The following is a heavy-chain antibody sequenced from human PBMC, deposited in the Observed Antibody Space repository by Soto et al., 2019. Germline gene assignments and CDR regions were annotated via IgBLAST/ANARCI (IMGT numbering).Heavy chain of an antibody. Sequence: PSETLSLTCAVSGASIGDNWWSWVRQPPGKGLEWIGEIYHSGTTTYNPSLKSRVIISVDKSASQISLTLNSVTAADTAIYYCARHVAVPRTRGFDYWGQGTPVTVSS. CDR1: GASIGDNW. CDR2: IYHSGTT. J-gene: IGHJ4*02. V-gene: IGHV4-4*02. CDR3: ARHVAVPRTRGFDY. D-gene: IGHD2-15*01.